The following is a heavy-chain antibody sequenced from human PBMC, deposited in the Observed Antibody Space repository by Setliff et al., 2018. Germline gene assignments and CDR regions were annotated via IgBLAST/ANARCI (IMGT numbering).Heavy chain of an antibody. CDR2: IQTSGTT. J-gene: IGHJ6*03. V-gene: IGHV4-59*10. D-gene: IGHD2-15*01. CDR1: GGSFSGHY. Sequence: PSETLSLTCAVYGGSFSGHYWSWIRQPAGKGLEWIGHIQTSGTTNYNPSLKSRVTISVDTSKNQFSLKLSAVTAADTAVYFCAREDGPNYYYYYMDIWGKGTTVTVSS. CDR3: AREDGPNYYYYYMDI.